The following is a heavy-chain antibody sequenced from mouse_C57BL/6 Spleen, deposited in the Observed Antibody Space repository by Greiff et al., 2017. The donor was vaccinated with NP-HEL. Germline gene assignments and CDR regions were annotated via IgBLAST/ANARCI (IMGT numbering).Heavy chain of an antibody. D-gene: IGHD2-4*01. V-gene: IGHV1-64*01. J-gene: IGHJ4*01. Sequence: QVQLQQPGAELVKPGASVKLSCKASGYTFTSYWMHWVKQRPGQGLEWIGMIHPNSGSTNYNEKFKSKATLTVDKSSSTAYMQLSSLTSEDSAVYYCARDYDYDRDYAMDYWGQGTSVTVSS. CDR3: ARDYDYDRDYAMDY. CDR1: GYTFTSYW. CDR2: IHPNSGST.